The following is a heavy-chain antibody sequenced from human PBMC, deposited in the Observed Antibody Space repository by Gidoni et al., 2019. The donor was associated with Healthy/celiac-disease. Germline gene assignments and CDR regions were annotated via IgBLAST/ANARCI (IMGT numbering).Heavy chain of an antibody. V-gene: IGHV2-70*01. J-gene: IGHJ4*02. CDR1: GMC. CDR2: IDWDDDK. Sequence: GMCVSWIRQPPGKALEWLALIDWDDDKYYSTSLKTRLTSSKDTSKNQVVLTMTNMDPVDTATYYCARTGSGYSKGRYFDYWGQGTLVTVSS. CDR3: ARTGSGYSKGRYFDY. D-gene: IGHD3-22*01.